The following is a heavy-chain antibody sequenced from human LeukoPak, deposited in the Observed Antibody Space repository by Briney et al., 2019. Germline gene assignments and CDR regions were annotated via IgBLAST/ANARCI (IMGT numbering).Heavy chain of an antibody. CDR3: ARGDFCSSSNCYLRPMDV. Sequence: SETLSLTCTASGGSISDYYWNWIRQPPGQGLELIGYSYYSGSATYNPSLKSRVTMSVDTAKNQFSLKLRSGTAADTAVYYCARGDFCSSSNCYLRPMDVWGKGTTVTVSS. D-gene: IGHD2-2*01. CDR2: SYYSGSA. CDR1: GGSISDYY. J-gene: IGHJ6*03. V-gene: IGHV4-59*01.